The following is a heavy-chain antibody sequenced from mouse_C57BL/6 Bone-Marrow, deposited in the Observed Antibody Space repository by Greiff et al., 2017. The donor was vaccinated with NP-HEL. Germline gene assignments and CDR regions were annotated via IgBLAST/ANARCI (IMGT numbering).Heavy chain of an antibody. J-gene: IGHJ3*01. CDR1: GYTFTSYW. CDR2: IDPSDSYT. CDR3: AREGLRPWFAY. Sequence: QVQLQQSGAELVMPGASVKLSCKASGYTFTSYWMHWVKQRPGQGLEWIGEIDPSDSYTNYNQKFKGKSTLTVDKSSSTAYMQLSSLTSEDSAVYYCAREGLRPWFAYWGQGTLVTVSA. D-gene: IGHD2-4*01. V-gene: IGHV1-69*01.